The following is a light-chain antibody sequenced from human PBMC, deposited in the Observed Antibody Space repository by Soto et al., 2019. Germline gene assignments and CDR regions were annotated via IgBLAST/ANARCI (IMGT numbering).Light chain of an antibody. J-gene: IGLJ1*01. CDR2: EVT. V-gene: IGLV2-14*01. CDR3: ISYTGSSTSYV. CDR1: SGEVGRYNH. Sequence: QSALTQPASVSGSPGQSITISCAGTSGEVGRYNHVAWYQQHPGKVPKLIIYEVTKRPSGVSNRFSGSKSGNTASLNISGLQAEDEADYYCISYTGSSTSYVFGPGTKLTVL.